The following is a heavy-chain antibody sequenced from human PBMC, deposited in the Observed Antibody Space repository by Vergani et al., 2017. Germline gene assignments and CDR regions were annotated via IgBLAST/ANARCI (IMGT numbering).Heavy chain of an antibody. D-gene: IGHD6-19*01. CDR1: GFSFPGYA. CDR2: LSARDRRT. Sequence: EVQLLESGGGLVQPGGSLRLSCEASGFSFPGYAMSWVRQAPGKGLEWVSTLSARDRRTHYADSVKGRFTISRDNSKNTLFLHMNSLRPEDTAVYYCAKVGRSEVAGTFGAFDIWGQGTMVTVSS. CDR3: AKVGRSEVAGTFGAFDI. V-gene: IGHV3-23*01. J-gene: IGHJ3*02.